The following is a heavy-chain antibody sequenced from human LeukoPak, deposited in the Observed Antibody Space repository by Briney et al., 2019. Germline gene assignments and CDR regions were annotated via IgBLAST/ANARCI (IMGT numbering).Heavy chain of an antibody. D-gene: IGHD3-22*01. Sequence: ASVTVSFKASGYTFTGYYMHWVRQAPGQGLECMGWINPSSGGTNYAQKLQGRVTMTTDTSTSTAYMELRSLRSDDTAVYYCAREGIVYDSRGYYYFGGFDNWGQGTLVPVSS. CDR3: AREGIVYDSRGYYYFGGFDN. V-gene: IGHV1-2*02. J-gene: IGHJ4*02. CDR1: GYTFTGYY. CDR2: INPSSGGT.